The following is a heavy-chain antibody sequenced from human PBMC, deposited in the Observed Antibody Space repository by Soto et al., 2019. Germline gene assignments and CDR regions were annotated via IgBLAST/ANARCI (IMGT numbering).Heavy chain of an antibody. CDR1: GFTFSSYE. CDR3: ARVENYYYYYGMDV. V-gene: IGHV3-48*03. J-gene: IGHJ6*02. CDR2: ISSSGSTI. Sequence: EVQLVESGGGLVQPGGSLRLSCAASGFTFSSYEMNWVRHAPGKGLEWVSYISSSGSTIYYADSVKGRFTISRDNAKNSLYLQMNSLRAEDTAVYYCARVENYYYYYGMDVWGQGTTVTVSS.